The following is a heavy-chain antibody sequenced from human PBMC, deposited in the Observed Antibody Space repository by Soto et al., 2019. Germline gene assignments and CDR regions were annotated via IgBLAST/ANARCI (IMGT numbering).Heavy chain of an antibody. CDR2: ISSDGGST. J-gene: IGHJ4*02. V-gene: IGHV3-64*01. CDR3: ARDGVATRAFDY. D-gene: IGHD5-12*01. CDR1: GFTFRGYA. Sequence: EVLLVESGGGLVQPGGSLRLSCAASGFTFRGYAMHWVRQAPGKGLEYVPRISSDGGSTYYVNSVKGRFAISRDNSKNTMYLQLGSLRTDDMAVYYCARDGVATRAFDYWGQGTLVTVSS.